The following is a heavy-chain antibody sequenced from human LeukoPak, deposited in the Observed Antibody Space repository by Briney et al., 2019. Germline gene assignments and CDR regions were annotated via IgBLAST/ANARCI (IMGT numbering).Heavy chain of an antibody. CDR3: ARAGGRSSWLYYYMDV. J-gene: IGHJ6*03. CDR2: IYYSGTT. Sequence: PSETLSLTCTISGDSMTNQYWSWIRQPPGKGLEWIGYIYYSGTTNYNPSLKSRLTISVDTSKKQFSLKLSSVTAADTGVYYCARAGGRSSWLYYYMDVWGKGTTVTVSS. V-gene: IGHV4-59*08. D-gene: IGHD6-6*01. CDR1: GDSMTNQY.